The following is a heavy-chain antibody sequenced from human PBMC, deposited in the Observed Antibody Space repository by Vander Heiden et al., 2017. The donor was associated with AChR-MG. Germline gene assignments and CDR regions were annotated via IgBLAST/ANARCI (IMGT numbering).Heavy chain of an antibody. CDR1: GFTFSSYA. D-gene: IGHD3-10*01. V-gene: IGHV3-23*01. Sequence: EVQLLESGGGLVQPGGSLRLSCEASGFTFSSYAMSWVRQAPGKGLEWVSLISGGGSSPYFADSVKGRFSISRDNSKNTLYLQMNSLRADDTAVYYCAKAKAYYYGSGSDYWGPGTLVTVSS. CDR2: ISGGGSSP. CDR3: AKAKAYYYGSGSDY. J-gene: IGHJ4*02.